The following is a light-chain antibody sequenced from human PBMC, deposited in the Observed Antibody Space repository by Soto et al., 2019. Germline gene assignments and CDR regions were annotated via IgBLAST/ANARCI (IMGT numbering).Light chain of an antibody. Sequence: QSVLTQPASVSGSPGQSIAISCTGTSGDVGGYHYVSWDQQCPDKAPKLIIYEVSNWPSGGSNRFSGSKSGNTASLTISGLQTEDEADYYCSSYTSRSTYVFRTGTTVPVL. J-gene: IGLJ1*01. CDR1: SGDVGGYHY. CDR2: EVS. CDR3: SSYTSRSTYV. V-gene: IGLV2-14*01.